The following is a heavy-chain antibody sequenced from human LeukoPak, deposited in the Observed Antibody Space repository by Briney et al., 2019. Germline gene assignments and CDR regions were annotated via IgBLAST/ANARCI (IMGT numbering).Heavy chain of an antibody. CDR1: GITFSNYA. J-gene: IGHJ3*01. CDR3: AKDPNGDYIGAFDF. D-gene: IGHD4-17*01. V-gene: IGHV3-23*01. CDR2: ITGSGGGS. Sequence: GGSLRLSCAASGITFSNYAMIWVRQAPDKGLEWVAAITGSGGGSFYGDSAKGRVTISRDNSKNTLYLQMNSLRADDTAVYYCAKDPNGDYIGAFDFWGRGTLVTVSS.